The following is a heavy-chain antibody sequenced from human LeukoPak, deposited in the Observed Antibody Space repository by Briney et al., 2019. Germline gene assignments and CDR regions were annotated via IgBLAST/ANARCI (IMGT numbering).Heavy chain of an antibody. J-gene: IGHJ6*02. CDR3: AREFSSSSGMDV. CDR2: IKEDGSEK. D-gene: IGHD6-6*01. V-gene: IGHV3-7*01. Sequence: PGGSLRLPCEASGFTLSRYWMHWVRQTPGKGLEWVANIKEDGSEKDYVDSVKGRFTISRDNAKNLLYLQMSSLRAEDTAVYYCAREFSSSSGMDVWGQGTTVTVSS. CDR1: GFTLSRYW.